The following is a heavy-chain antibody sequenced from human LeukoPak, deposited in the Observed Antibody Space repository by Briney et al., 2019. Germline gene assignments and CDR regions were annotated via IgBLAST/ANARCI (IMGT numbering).Heavy chain of an antibody. J-gene: IGHJ4*02. CDR1: GYTFTGYY. D-gene: IGHD5-24*01. CDR3: ARDGTGVYNLVQY. V-gene: IGHV1-2*02. CDR2: INPNSGGT. Sequence: ALVKVSCKASGYTFTGYYMHWVRQAPGQGLEWMGWINPNSGGTIYAQKFKGRVTMTRDTSISAVYMELSRLRSDDTAVYYCARDGTGVYNLVQYWGQGTLVTVSS.